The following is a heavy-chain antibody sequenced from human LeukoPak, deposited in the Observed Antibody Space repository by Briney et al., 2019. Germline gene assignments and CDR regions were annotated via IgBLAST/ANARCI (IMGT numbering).Heavy chain of an antibody. CDR2: MNPNSGNT. D-gene: IGHD3-10*01. J-gene: IGHJ6*02. CDR3: ARDYNYGSMDV. CDR1: GYTFTGYY. V-gene: IGHV1-8*02. Sequence: ASVKVSCKASGYTFTGYYMHWVRQATGQGLEWMGWMNPNSGNTGYAQKFQGRVTMTRNTSISTAYMELSSLRSEDTAVYYCARDYNYGSMDVWGQGTTVTVSS.